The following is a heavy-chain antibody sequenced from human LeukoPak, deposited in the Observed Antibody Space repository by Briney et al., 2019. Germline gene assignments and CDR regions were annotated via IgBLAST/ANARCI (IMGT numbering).Heavy chain of an antibody. Sequence: NPSETLSLTCTVSGGSISSADYYWSWIRQLPGKGLEWIGYIYYSGSTYYNPSLKSRVTISVDTSKNQFSLKLSSVTAADTAVYYCARHRSRGDYYYYGMDVWGQGTTVTVSS. CDR1: GGSISSADYY. J-gene: IGHJ6*02. CDR3: ARHRSRGDYYYYGMDV. V-gene: IGHV4-30-4*01. D-gene: IGHD1-14*01. CDR2: IYYSGST.